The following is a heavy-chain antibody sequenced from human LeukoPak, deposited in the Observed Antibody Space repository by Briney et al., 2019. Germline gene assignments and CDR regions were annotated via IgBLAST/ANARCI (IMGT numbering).Heavy chain of an antibody. Sequence: PGGSLRLSCAASGFTFSGSAMLRVRQASGKGLEWVGRIRSKANSYATAYAASVKGRFTISRDDSKNTAYLQMNSLKTEDTAVYYCTSLTPANYYDHPRGANHGAFDIWGQGAMVTVSS. CDR1: GFTFSGSA. CDR3: TSLTPANYYDHPRGANHGAFDI. V-gene: IGHV3-73*01. CDR2: IRSKANSYAT. D-gene: IGHD3-22*01. J-gene: IGHJ3*02.